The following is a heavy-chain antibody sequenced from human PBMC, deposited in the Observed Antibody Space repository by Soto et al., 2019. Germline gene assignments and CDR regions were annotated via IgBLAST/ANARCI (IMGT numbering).Heavy chain of an antibody. J-gene: IGHJ6*02. CDR3: ARDSGTVSMIPYYYYYGMDV. V-gene: IGHV3-33*01. CDR2: IWYDGSNK. CDR1: GFTFSSYG. Sequence: QVQLVESGGGVVQPGRSLRLSCAASGFTFSSYGMHWVRQAPGKGLEWVAVIWYDGSNKYYADSVKGRFTISRDNSKNTLYLQMNSLGAEDTAVYYCARDSGTVSMIPYYYYYGMDVWGQGTTVTVSS. D-gene: IGHD3-22*01.